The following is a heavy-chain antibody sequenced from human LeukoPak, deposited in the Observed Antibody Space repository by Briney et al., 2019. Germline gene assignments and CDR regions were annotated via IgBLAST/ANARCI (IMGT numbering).Heavy chain of an antibody. J-gene: IGHJ4*02. D-gene: IGHD6-13*01. CDR3: AAWAAGGRDY. CDR1: GFTFSDYY. CDR2: ISSGSGYI. Sequence: GGSLRLSCAASGFTFSDYYMTWIRQAPGKGLEWVSYISSGSGYINYAASVKGRFTISRDNAKNSLYLQMDSLRAEDTAVYYCAAWAAGGRDYWGQGTLVTVSS. V-gene: IGHV3-11*03.